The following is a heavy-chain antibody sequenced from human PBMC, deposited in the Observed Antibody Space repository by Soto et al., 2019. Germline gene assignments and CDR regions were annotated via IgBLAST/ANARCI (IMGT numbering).Heavy chain of an antibody. Sequence: SETLSLTCTVSGGSISSYYWSWIRQPPGKGLEWIGYIYYSGSTNYNPSLKSRVTISVDTSKNQFSLKLSSVTAADTAVYYCATVRGWYYFDYWGQGTLVTVSS. D-gene: IGHD6-19*01. CDR3: ATVRGWYYFDY. J-gene: IGHJ4*02. CDR1: GGSISSYY. V-gene: IGHV4-59*08. CDR2: IYYSGST.